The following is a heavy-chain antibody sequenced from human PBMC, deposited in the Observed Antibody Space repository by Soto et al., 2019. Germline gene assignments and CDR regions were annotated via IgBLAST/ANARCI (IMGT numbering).Heavy chain of an antibody. CDR2: INPNSGGT. J-gene: IGHJ6*02. CDR3: ARDPIYSYCSTTSCYYYGMDV. D-gene: IGHD2-2*01. CDR1: GYTFTGYY. Sequence: ASVKVSCKASGYTFTGYYMHWVRQAPGQGLEWMGWINPNSGGTNYAQKFQGWVTMTRDTSISTAYMELSRLRSDDTAVYYCARDPIYSYCSTTSCYYYGMDVWGQGTTVTVSS. V-gene: IGHV1-2*04.